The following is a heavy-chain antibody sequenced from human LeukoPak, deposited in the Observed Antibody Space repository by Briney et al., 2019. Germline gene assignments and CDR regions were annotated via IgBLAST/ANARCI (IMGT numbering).Heavy chain of an antibody. CDR1: GYSFTSYW. V-gene: IGHV5-51*01. D-gene: IGHD3-3*01. CDR3: ARPRRGYYRDDYYYYYMDV. CDR2: IYPCDSDT. Sequence: GESLKISCKGSGYSFTSYWIGWVRQMPGKGLEWMGIIYPCDSDTRYSPSFQGQVTISADKSISTAYLQWSSLKASDTAMYYCARPRRGYYRDDYYYYYMDVWGKGTTVTVSS. J-gene: IGHJ6*03.